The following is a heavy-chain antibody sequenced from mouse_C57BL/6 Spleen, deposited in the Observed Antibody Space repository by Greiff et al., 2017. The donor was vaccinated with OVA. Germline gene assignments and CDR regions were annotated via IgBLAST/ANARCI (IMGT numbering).Heavy chain of an antibody. V-gene: IGHV1-59*01. D-gene: IGHD1-1*01. CDR1: GYTFTSYW. J-gene: IGHJ2*01. Sequence: QVQLQQPGAEPVRPGTSVKLSCKASGYTFTSYWMHWVKQRPGQGLEWIGVIDPSDSYTNYNQKFKGKATLTVDTSSSTAYMQLSSLTSEDSAVYYCARVSEDYYGSSYGFDYWGQGTTLTVSS. CDR3: ARVSEDYYGSSYGFDY. CDR2: IDPSDSYT.